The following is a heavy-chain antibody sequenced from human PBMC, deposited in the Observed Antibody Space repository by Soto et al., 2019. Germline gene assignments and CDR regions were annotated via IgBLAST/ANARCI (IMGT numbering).Heavy chain of an antibody. V-gene: IGHV1-69*13. Sequence: ASVKVSCKASGGTFSSYAISWVRQAPGQGLEWMGGIIPIFGTANYAQKFQGRVTITADESTSTAYMELSSLRSEDTAVYYCARVPYYYESIDYWGQGTLVTVSS. J-gene: IGHJ4*02. D-gene: IGHD3-22*01. CDR2: IIPIFGTA. CDR3: ARVPYYYESIDY. CDR1: GGTFSSYA.